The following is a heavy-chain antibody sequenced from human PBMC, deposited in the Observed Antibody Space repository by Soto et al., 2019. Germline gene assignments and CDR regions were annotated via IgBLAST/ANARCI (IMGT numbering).Heavy chain of an antibody. D-gene: IGHD5-12*01. J-gene: IGHJ4*02. CDR2: INAGNGST. CDR3: ARDRRDGYHTFDY. CDR1: GYTFTSYA. V-gene: IGHV1-3*01. Sequence: GASVKVSCKASGYTFTSYAMHWVRQAPGQRLEWMGWINAGNGSTTYAQKFQGRVTMTRDTSTSTVYMELSSLRSEDTAVYYCARDRRDGYHTFDYWGQGTLVTVSS.